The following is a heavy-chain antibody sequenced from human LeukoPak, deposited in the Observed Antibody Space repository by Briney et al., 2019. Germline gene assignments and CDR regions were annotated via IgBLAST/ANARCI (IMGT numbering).Heavy chain of an antibody. CDR1: GYTFTSYG. J-gene: IGHJ4*02. Sequence: ASVKVSCKASGYTFTSYGISWVRQALGQGLEWMGWISAYNGNTNYAQKLQGRVTMTTDTSTSTAYMELRSLRSDDTAVYYCASVRRDRPYSSSFDYWGQGTLVTVSS. V-gene: IGHV1-18*01. D-gene: IGHD6-13*01. CDR3: ASVRRDRPYSSSFDY. CDR2: ISAYNGNT.